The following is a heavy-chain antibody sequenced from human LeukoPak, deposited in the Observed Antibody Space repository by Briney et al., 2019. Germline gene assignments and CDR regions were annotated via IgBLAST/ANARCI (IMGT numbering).Heavy chain of an antibody. CDR2: ISGSGGST. V-gene: IGHV3-23*01. CDR1: GLTFSSYA. Sequence: GGSLRLSCAASGLTFSSYAMSWVRQAPGKGLEWVSAISGSGGSTYYADSVKGRFTISRDNSKNTLYLQMNSLRAEDTAVYYCAKRGLRPSYYFEYWGQGTLVTVSS. CDR3: AKRGLRPSYYFEY. D-gene: IGHD5-12*01. J-gene: IGHJ4*02.